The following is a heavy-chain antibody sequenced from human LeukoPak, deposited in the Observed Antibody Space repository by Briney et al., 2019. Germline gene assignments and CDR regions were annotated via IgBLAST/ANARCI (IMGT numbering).Heavy chain of an antibody. J-gene: IGHJ4*02. V-gene: IGHV3-21*01. D-gene: IGHD6-13*01. CDR1: GFTFSSYS. Sequence: GGSLRLSCAASGFTFSSYSMNWVRQAPGKGLEWVSSISSSSSYIYYADSVKGRFTISRDNAKNSLYLQMNSLRAEDTAVYYCAREGLSSSWYYFDYWGQGTLVTVSS. CDR3: AREGLSSSWYYFDY. CDR2: ISSSSSYI.